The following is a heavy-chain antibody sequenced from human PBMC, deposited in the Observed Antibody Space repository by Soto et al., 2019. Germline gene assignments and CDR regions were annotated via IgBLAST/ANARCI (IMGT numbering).Heavy chain of an antibody. V-gene: IGHV4-59*01. CDR2: VYHIGST. D-gene: IGHD3-3*01. CDR3: ARDGSGHDFWDGPWYFDS. CDR1: GGSISTSY. Sequence: QLQLQESGPGLVKPSETLSLTCTVSGGSISTSYWSWIRQPPGKGLEWLGYVYHIGSTKYNPSLKNRVTTSIDTSQNQFSRKLESVSAADTALYYCARDGSGHDFWDGPWYFDSWGQGTLVTVSS. J-gene: IGHJ4*02.